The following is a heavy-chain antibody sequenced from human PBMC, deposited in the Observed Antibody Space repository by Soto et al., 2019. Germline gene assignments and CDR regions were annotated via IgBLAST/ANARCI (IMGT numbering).Heavy chain of an antibody. V-gene: IGHV4-4*07. J-gene: IGHJ4*02. CDR1: GDSVSNYD. CDR3: ARAYGSGRTYDH. CDR2: IYAHGGP. D-gene: IGHD3-10*01. Sequence: SETLSLTCTSSGDSVSNYDWTWIRQPAGKALEWIVHIYAHGGPTYNPSLKSRVTLALXXXXXXVXLXLXSXTALXTAVYYCARAYGSGRTYDHWGQGTLVTVSS.